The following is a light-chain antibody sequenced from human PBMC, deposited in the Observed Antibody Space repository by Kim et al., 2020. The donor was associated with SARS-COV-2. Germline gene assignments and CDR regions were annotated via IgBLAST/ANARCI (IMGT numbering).Light chain of an antibody. Sequence: SASVGERVTITCRASDSVNSHVHWYQVKPGKAPKLLIFATSNLLSGVASTFSGSGSGAEYTLTITSLQPEDFATYYCQQSYDIPYTFGQGTKLEI. CDR1: DSVNSH. J-gene: IGKJ2*01. V-gene: IGKV1-39*01. CDR3: QQSYDIPYT. CDR2: ATS.